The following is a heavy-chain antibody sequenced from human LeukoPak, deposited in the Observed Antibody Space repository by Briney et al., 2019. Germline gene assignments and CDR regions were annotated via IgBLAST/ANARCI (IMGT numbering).Heavy chain of an antibody. D-gene: IGHD1-7*01. V-gene: IGHV3-9*03. CDR2: ISWNSGSI. CDR1: GFTFDDYA. J-gene: IGHJ4*02. CDR3: AKASNPDLYNWNLERGVGGFDY. Sequence: PGGSLRLSCAASGFTFDDYAMHWVRQAPGKGLEWVSGISWNSGSIGYADSVKGRFTISRDNAKNSLYLQMNSLRAEDMALYYCAKASNPDLYNWNLERGVGGFDYWGQGTLVTVS.